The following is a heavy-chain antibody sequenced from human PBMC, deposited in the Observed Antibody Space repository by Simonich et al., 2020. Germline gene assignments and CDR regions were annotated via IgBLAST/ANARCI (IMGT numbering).Heavy chain of an antibody. CDR2: IYYSWIT. D-gene: IGHD6-13*01. CDR3: ARHAGFAFDI. Sequence: QLQLQESGPGLVKPSETLSLTCTVSGGSISSSSYYWGWIRQPPGKGLEWIGSIYYSWITYYTPSLKSRVTISVDTSKNQFSLKLSSVTAADMAVYYCARHAGFAFDIWGQGTMVTVSS. J-gene: IGHJ3*02. CDR1: GGSISSSSYY. V-gene: IGHV4-39*01.